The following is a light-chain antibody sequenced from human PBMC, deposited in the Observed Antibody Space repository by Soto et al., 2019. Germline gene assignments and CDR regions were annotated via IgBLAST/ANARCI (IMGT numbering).Light chain of an antibody. CDR3: QQRSNWPRT. CDR2: GAS. CDR1: QSVSSTY. V-gene: IGKV3-11*01. Sequence: EIVLTQSPATLSLSPGERATLSFRASQSVSSTYLAWYQHKPGQAPRLLIYGASSRATGIPDRFSGSGSGTDFTLTISSLEPEDFAVYYCQQRSNWPRTSGQGTKVDIK. J-gene: IGKJ1*01.